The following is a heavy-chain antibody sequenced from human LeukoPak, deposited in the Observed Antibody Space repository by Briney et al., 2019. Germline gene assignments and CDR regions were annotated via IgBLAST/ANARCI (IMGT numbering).Heavy chain of an antibody. Sequence: GGSLRLSCAASGFTFSPYGMHWVRQAPGKGLEWVAAITHDGRNQYYADSVKGRFTISRDNSKNTLYLQMNRLRAEDTAVYYCARVGFIVGYGMDVWGQGTTVTVSS. CDR1: GFTFSPYG. J-gene: IGHJ6*02. CDR2: ITHDGRNQ. CDR3: ARVGFIVGYGMDV. V-gene: IGHV3-30*03. D-gene: IGHD2-21*01.